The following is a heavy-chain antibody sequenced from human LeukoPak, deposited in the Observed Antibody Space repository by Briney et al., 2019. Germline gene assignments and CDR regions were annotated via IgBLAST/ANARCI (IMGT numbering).Heavy chain of an antibody. CDR3: ARQLRRYYFDY. D-gene: IGHD5-24*01. J-gene: IGHJ4*02. V-gene: IGHV5-51*01. CDR1: GYSFTGYW. CDR2: IYPGDSDT. Sequence: GESRKISCKGSGYSFTGYWIGWVRQMPGKGLEWMGIIYPGDSDTRYSPSFQGQVTISADKSISTAYLQWSSLKASDTAMYYCARQLRRYYFDYWGQGTLVTVSS.